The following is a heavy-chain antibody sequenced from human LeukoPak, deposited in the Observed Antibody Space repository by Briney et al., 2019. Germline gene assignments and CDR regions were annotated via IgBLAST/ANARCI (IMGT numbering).Heavy chain of an antibody. CDR3: ARDKEPCSSTSCYTSGY. D-gene: IGHD2-2*02. CDR1: GGTFSSYA. V-gene: IGHV1-69*05. J-gene: IGHJ4*01. CDR2: IIPIFGTA. Sequence: SVKVSCKASGGTFSSYAISWVRQAPGQGLEWMGGIIPIFGTANYAQKFQGRVTITTDESTSTAYMELSSLRSEDTAVYYCARDKEPCSSTSCYTSGYWGHGTLVTVSS.